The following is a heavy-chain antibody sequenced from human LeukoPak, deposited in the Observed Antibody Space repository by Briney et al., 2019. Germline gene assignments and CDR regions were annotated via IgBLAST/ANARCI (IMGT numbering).Heavy chain of an antibody. Sequence: PGRSLRLSCAASGFTFSSYWMHWVRQGPGKGLVWVSRITSDGSSKSYADSVKGRFTISRDNAKNTLYLQMNSLRAEDTAVYYCARVSTYSAIDYWGQGTLVTVSS. CDR3: ARVSTYSAIDY. D-gene: IGHD1-26*01. V-gene: IGHV3-74*01. CDR2: ITSDGSSK. CDR1: GFTFSSYW. J-gene: IGHJ4*02.